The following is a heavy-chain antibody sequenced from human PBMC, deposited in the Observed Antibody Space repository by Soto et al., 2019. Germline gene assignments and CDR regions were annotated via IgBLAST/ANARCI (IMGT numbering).Heavy chain of an antibody. CDR1: GGTFSSYA. V-gene: IGHV1-69*13. CDR3: ATRENSGYDYFDY. D-gene: IGHD5-12*01. CDR2: IIPIFGTA. Sequence: SVKVSCKASGGTFSSYAISWVRQAPGQGLEWMGGIIPIFGTANYAQKFQGRATITADESTSTAHMELSSLRSEDTAVYYCATRENSGYDYFDYWGQGSLVTVSS. J-gene: IGHJ4*02.